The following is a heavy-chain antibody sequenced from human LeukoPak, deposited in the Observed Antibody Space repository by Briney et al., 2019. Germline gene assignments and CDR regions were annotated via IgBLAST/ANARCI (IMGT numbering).Heavy chain of an antibody. CDR2: IGSGGDT. D-gene: IGHD6-19*01. V-gene: IGHV3-13*01. Sequence: PGGSLRLSCAGSGFSFSSYDMLWVRQATGKGLKWVSAIGSGGDTYYAGSVKGRFTISRESAKNSFYLQMNSLSAGDTAVYFCARAVAGTDEIDSWGQGTLVTVSS. CDR1: GFSFSSYD. CDR3: ARAVAGTDEIDS. J-gene: IGHJ4*02.